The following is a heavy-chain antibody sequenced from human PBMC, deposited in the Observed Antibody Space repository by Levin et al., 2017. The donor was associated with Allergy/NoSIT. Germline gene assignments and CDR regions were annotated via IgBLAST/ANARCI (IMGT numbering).Heavy chain of an antibody. CDR1: GGSISSGDYY. V-gene: IGHV4-30-4*01. Sequence: TSETLSLTCTVSGGSISSGDYYWSWIRQPPGKGLEWIGYIYYSGSTYYNPSLKSRVTISVDTSKNQFSLKLSSVTAADTAVYYCARERVYGHDFDYWGQGTLVTVSS. J-gene: IGHJ4*02. CDR2: IYYSGST. D-gene: IGHD2/OR15-2a*01. CDR3: ARERVYGHDFDY.